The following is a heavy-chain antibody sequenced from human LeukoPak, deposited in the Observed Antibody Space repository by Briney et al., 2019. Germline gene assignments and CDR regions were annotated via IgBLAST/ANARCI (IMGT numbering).Heavy chain of an antibody. V-gene: IGHV4-59*01. CDR3: ARDQGLNYYYYYYMDV. Sequence: SETLSLTCTVSGGSINDFYWNWIRQPPGKGLEWIGYIYSSGTTNYNPSLKSRVTMSVDTSENQFSLKLSSVTAADTAVYYCARDQGLNYYYYYYMDVWGKGTTVTVSS. CDR1: GGSINDFY. J-gene: IGHJ6*03. D-gene: IGHD3/OR15-3a*01. CDR2: IYSSGTT.